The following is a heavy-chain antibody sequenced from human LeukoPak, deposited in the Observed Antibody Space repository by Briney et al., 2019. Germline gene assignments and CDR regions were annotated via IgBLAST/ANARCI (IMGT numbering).Heavy chain of an antibody. Sequence: PSETLSLTCTVSGGSISSYYWSWIRQPAGKGLEWIGRIYTSGSTNYNPSLKSRVTMSVDTSKNQFSLKLSSVTAADTAVYYCARDKSGYSYGYYYYYYMDVWGKGTTVTISS. V-gene: IGHV4-4*07. D-gene: IGHD5-18*01. CDR2: IYTSGST. CDR1: GGSISSYY. J-gene: IGHJ6*03. CDR3: ARDKSGYSYGYYYYYYMDV.